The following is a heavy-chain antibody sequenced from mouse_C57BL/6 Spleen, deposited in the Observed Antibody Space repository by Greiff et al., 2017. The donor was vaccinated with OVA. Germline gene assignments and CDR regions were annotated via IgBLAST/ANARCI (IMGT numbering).Heavy chain of an antibody. CDR2: IDPEDGDT. CDR3: ARDWTFAY. CDR1: GFNIKDYY. Sequence: VQLQQSGAELVRPGASVKLSCTASGFNIKDYYMHWVKQRPEQGLEWIGRIDPEDGDTEYAPKFQGKATLTVDKSSSTAYMQLSSLTSEDSAVYYCARDWTFAYWGQGTLVTVSA. V-gene: IGHV14-1*01. J-gene: IGHJ3*01. D-gene: IGHD4-1*01.